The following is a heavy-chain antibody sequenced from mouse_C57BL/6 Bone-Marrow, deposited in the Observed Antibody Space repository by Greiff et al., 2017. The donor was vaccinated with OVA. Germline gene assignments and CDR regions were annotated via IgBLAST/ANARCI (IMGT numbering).Heavy chain of an antibody. CDR2: IHPNSGST. CDR1: GYTFTSYW. D-gene: IGHD3-3*01. Sequence: QVQLQQPGAELVKPGASVKLSCKASGYTFTSYWMHWVKQRPGQGLEWIGMIHPNSGSTNYNEKFKSKATLTVDKSSNTAYMQLSSLTSEDSAVYYCARGRAAYAMDYWGQGTSVTVSS. CDR3: ARGRAAYAMDY. J-gene: IGHJ4*01. V-gene: IGHV1-64*01.